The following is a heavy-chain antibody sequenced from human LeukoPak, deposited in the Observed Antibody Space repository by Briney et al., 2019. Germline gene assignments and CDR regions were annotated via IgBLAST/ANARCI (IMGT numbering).Heavy chain of an antibody. Sequence: PGGSLRLSCAASGFTFSSYAMSWVRQAPGKGLEWVSAISGSGGSTYYADSVKGRFTISRDNAKNSLYLQMNSLRAEDTAVYYCARDRVLVKREDYWGQGTLVTVSS. V-gene: IGHV3-23*01. CDR3: ARDRVLVKREDY. CDR1: GFTFSSYA. J-gene: IGHJ4*02. CDR2: ISGSGGST. D-gene: IGHD1-26*01.